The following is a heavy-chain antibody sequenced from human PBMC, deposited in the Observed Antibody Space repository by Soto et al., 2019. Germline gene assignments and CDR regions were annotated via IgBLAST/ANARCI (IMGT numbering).Heavy chain of an antibody. V-gene: IGHV1-46*01. CDR3: AREIIYDSSPKPPDY. J-gene: IGHJ4*02. D-gene: IGHD3-22*01. Sequence: ASVKVSCKASGYTFTSYYMHWGRQAPGQGLEWMGIINPSGGSTSYAQKFQGRVTMTRDTSTSTVYMELSSLRSEDTAVYYCAREIIYDSSPKPPDYWGQGTLVTVSS. CDR1: GYTFTSYY. CDR2: INPSGGST.